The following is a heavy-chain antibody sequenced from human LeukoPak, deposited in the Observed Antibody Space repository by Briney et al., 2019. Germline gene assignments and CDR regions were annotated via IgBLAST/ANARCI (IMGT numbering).Heavy chain of an antibody. J-gene: IGHJ3*02. CDR2: IYTSGST. CDR3: ARDLYSSSRPGDDAFDI. V-gene: IGHV4-4*07. D-gene: IGHD6-13*01. Sequence: SETLSLTCTVSGGSISSYYWSWIRQPAGKGLEWIGRIYTSGSTNYNPSLKSRVTMSVDTSKNQFSLKLSSVTAADTAVYYCARDLYSSSRPGDDAFDIWGRGTMVTVSS. CDR1: GGSISSYY.